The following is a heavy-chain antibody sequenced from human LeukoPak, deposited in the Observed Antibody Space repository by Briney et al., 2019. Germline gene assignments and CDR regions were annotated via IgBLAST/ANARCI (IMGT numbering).Heavy chain of an antibody. CDR2: IWYDGSNK. CDR3: ARDQGTRTDMARLGYFDY. V-gene: IGHV3-33*01. Sequence: GGSLRLSCAASGFTFSSYGMHWVRQAPGKGLEWVTIIWYDGSNKYYADSVKGRFTISRDNSKNTLYLQMNSLRAEDTAIYYCARDQGTRTDMARLGYFDYWGQGTLVTVSS. CDR1: GFTFSSYG. J-gene: IGHJ4*02. D-gene: IGHD5-18*01.